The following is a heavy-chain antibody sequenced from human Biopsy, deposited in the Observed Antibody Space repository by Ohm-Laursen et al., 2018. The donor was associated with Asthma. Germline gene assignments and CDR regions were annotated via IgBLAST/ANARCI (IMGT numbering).Heavy chain of an antibody. V-gene: IGHV4-30-4*01. Sequence: SQTLSLTWTVGGAYIGSRDHHWSWIRQSPGTGLEWIGFVFWSGTTHYNRSLERRLSISIDTTGNEFSMTLRSVTAADTAVYFCARVASYGDPYFGIDVWGPGTTVSVS. D-gene: IGHD4-17*01. CDR2: VFWSGTT. J-gene: IGHJ6*02. CDR1: GAYIGSRDHH. CDR3: ARVASYGDPYFGIDV.